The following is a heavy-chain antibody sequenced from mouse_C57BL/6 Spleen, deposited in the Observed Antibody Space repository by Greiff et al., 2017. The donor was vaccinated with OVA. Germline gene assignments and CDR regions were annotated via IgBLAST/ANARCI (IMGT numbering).Heavy chain of an antibody. Sequence: VQLQQPGAELVMPGASVKLSCKASGYTFTSYWMHWVKQRPGQGLEWIGEIDPSDSYTNYNQKFKGKSTLTVDKSSSTAYMQLSSLTSEDAAVYYCARITTRYFDVWGTGTTVTVSS. J-gene: IGHJ1*03. D-gene: IGHD1-1*01. CDR1: GYTFTSYW. CDR2: IDPSDSYT. CDR3: ARITTRYFDV. V-gene: IGHV1-69*01.